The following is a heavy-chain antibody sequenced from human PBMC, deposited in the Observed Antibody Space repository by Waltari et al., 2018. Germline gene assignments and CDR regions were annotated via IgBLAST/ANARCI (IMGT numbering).Heavy chain of an antibody. CDR2: HYYSGST. J-gene: IGHJ4*02. CDR1: GGSIDSTYNY. V-gene: IGHV4-39*01. D-gene: IGHD2-15*01. Sequence: QVQLQESGPGLLKPSETLPPTHTCSGGSIDSTYNYWGWIRQPPGKGLAWIGSHYYSGSTHYNPSLKSRVTISVDTSKNQFSLKLTSVTAADTAVYYCVQLPGYWGQGILVTVSS. CDR3: VQLPGY.